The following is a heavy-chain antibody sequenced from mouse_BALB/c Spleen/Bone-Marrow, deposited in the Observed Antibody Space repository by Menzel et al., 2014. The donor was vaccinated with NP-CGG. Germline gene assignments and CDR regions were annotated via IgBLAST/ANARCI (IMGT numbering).Heavy chain of an antibody. Sequence: VKLVESGAELVMPGASVKMSCKASGYTFTDYWMHWVKQRPGQGLEWIGAIDTSDSYTSYNQKFKGKATLTVDESSSRAYMQVSSLTSEDSGVYYCARRRGGAMDYWGQGTSVTVSS. J-gene: IGHJ4*01. V-gene: IGHV1-69*01. CDR2: IDTSDSYT. CDR1: GYTFTDYW. CDR3: ARRRGGAMDY.